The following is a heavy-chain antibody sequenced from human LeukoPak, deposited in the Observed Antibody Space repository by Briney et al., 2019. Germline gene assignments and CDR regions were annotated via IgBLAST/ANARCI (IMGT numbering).Heavy chain of an antibody. J-gene: IGHJ1*01. V-gene: IGHV3-23*01. CDR2: ITPNADRT. D-gene: IGHD3-22*01. CDR1: GVIISSYA. Sequence: PGGSLRLSCAASGVIISSYAMSWVRQAPGKGLEWVSFITPNADRTSYADSVEGRFTISRDNPRNTLYMQMNSLRDEDTALYYCAIMHGYYDGSGYWVQWGQGTLVTVSS. CDR3: AIMHGYYDGSGYWVQ.